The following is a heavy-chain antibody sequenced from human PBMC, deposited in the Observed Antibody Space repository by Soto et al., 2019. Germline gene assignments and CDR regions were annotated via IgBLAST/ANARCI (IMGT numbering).Heavy chain of an antibody. V-gene: IGHV4-59*01. CDR3: ASVTFGGIVLAH. CDR1: AASFSKYY. J-gene: IGHJ4*02. D-gene: IGHD3-16*01. Sequence: PSETLSLTCTVSAASFSKYYWTWIRQPPGKGLEWIGYIYFNGNTKYNPSLEGRLTISIDTSKKEFSLKLTSVTAAYAAVYYCASVTFGGIVLAHWGQGTLVTVSS. CDR2: IYFNGNT.